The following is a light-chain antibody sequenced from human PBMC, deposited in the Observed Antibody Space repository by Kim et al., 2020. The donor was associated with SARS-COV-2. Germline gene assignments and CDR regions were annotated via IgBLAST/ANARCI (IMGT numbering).Light chain of an antibody. CDR1: QDISNY. Sequence: SVSVGDRVTITCHASQDISNYLNWYQQTPGKAPKLLIYDASNLETGVPSRFSGSGSGTDFTFTISSLQPEDIATYFCQQYGNLPYTFGQGTKLEI. J-gene: IGKJ2*01. CDR3: QQYGNLPYT. CDR2: DAS. V-gene: IGKV1-33*01.